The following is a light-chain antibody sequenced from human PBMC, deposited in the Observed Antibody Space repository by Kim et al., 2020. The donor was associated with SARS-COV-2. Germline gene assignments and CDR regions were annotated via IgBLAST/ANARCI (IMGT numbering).Light chain of an antibody. CDR3: SSYTTSSTSV. V-gene: IGLV2-14*04. CDR1: NRDLGCYNY. Sequence: GQSIPLSCPGTNRDLGCYNYVSWYQPYPGKAPKLMIYDVYKRPSGISNRFSGSKSGNTASLTISGLQAEDEADYYCSSYTTSSTSVFGGGTQLTVL. CDR2: DVY. J-gene: IGLJ3*02.